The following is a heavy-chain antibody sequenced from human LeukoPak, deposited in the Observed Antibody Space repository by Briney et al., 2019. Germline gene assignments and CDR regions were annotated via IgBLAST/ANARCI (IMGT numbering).Heavy chain of an antibody. CDR2: IYYSGST. D-gene: IGHD5-18*01. J-gene: IGHJ4*02. CDR3: AREGGYSYGFDY. V-gene: IGHV4-39*07. CDR1: GGSISSSSYY. Sequence: SETLSLTCTVSGGSISSSSYYWGWIRQPPGKGLEWIGSIYYSGSTYYNPSLKSRVTISVDTSKNQFSLQLNSVTPEDTAVYYCAREGGYSYGFDYWGQGTLVTVSS.